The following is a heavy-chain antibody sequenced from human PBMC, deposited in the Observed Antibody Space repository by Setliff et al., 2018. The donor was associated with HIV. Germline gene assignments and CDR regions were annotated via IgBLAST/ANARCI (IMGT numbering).Heavy chain of an antibody. Sequence: PRLSCAASGLTDTYNYMSWVRQAPGKGLEWVSVIYAGGSTYYADSVKGRFTISRDNAKNSLYLQMYSLRAEDTAVYYCARVGYCSSTSCYDYWGQGTLVTVSS. V-gene: IGHV3-53*01. CDR2: IYAGGST. CDR1: GLTDTYNY. J-gene: IGHJ4*02. D-gene: IGHD2-2*01. CDR3: ARVGYCSSTSCYDY.